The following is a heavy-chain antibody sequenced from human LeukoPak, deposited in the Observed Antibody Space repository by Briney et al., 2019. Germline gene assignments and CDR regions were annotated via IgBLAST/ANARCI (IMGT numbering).Heavy chain of an antibody. D-gene: IGHD3-22*01. CDR1: GGSINSYY. CDR3: ARDDDSSFVGAFDI. J-gene: IGHJ3*02. V-gene: IGHV4-59*01. CDR2: IYYSGST. Sequence: SETLSLTCTVSGGSINSYYWSWIRQPPGKGLEWIGYIYYSGSTNYNPSLKSRVTISVDTSKNQFSLKLSSVTAADTAVYYCARDDDSSFVGAFDIWGQGTMVTVSS.